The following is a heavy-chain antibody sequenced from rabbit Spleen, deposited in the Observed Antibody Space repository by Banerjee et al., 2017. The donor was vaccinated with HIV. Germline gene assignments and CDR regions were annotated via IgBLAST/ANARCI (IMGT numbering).Heavy chain of an antibody. V-gene: IGHV1S40*01. CDR1: GFSFSSSYY. CDR3: VREVAAKLNL. Sequence: QSLEESGGDLVKPGASLTLTCTASGFSFSSSYYMCWVRQAPGKGLECIAYIDPVFGNTYYASWVNGRFTISRHNAQNTLFLQLNSLTAADTATYFCVREVAAKLNLWGPGTLVTVS. J-gene: IGHJ4*01. D-gene: IGHD4-1*01. CDR2: IDPVFGNT.